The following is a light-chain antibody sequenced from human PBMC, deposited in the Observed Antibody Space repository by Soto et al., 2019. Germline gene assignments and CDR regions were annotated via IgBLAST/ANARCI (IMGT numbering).Light chain of an antibody. V-gene: IGLV1-44*01. CDR2: SNN. J-gene: IGLJ1*01. CDR3: AAPDDSPNGYV. CDR1: SSNIGSNT. Sequence: QYVLTEPPAACLNPGQRVTISYSGSSSNIGSNTVNWYQQLPGTAPKLLIYSNNQRPSGVPERFSGSKSGTSASLAISGLQSEDEADYYCAAPDDSPNGYVFGTGPKVTAL.